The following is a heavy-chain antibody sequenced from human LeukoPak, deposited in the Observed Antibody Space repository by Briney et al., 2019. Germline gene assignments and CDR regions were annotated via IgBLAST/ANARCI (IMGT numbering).Heavy chain of an antibody. V-gene: IGHV4-59*08. J-gene: IGHJ4*02. CDR1: GGSISSYY. D-gene: IGHD2-15*01. CDR2: IYYSGST. Sequence: SETLSLTCTVSGGSISSYYWSWIRQPPGKRLQWIGYIYYSGSTNYNPSLKSLVTISVDTSKNQFSLKLSSVTAADTAVYSCARRKLYCSGGSCYWVLDYWGQGTLVTVSS. CDR3: ARRKLYCSGGSCYWVLDY.